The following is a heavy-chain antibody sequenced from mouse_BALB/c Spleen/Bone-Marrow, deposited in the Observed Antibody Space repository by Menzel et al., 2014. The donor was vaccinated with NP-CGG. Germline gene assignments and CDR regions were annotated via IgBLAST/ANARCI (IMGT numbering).Heavy chain of an antibody. Sequence: EVQLVESGAELVKPGASVKLSCTASGFNIKDTYIHWVKQRPEQGLEWIGRIDPANGNTKYDPKFQGKATITADTSSNSAYLQLSSLTSEDTAVYYCAKYNYGLYFDVWGAGTTVTVSS. V-gene: IGHV14-3*02. CDR2: IDPANGNT. J-gene: IGHJ1*01. CDR3: AKYNYGLYFDV. D-gene: IGHD1-3*01. CDR1: GFNIKDTY.